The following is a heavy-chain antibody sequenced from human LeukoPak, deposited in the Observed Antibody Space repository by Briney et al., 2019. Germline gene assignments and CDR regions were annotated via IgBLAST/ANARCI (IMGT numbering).Heavy chain of an antibody. CDR3: ARVGYYESSGYYEY. CDR2: INPNSGGT. CDR1: GYTLTDYY. J-gene: IGHJ4*02. D-gene: IGHD3-22*01. V-gene: IGHV1-2*06. Sequence: ASVKVSCKASGYTLTDYYMHWVRQAPGQELEWMGRINPNSGGTNYAQKLQGRVTMTRDTSISTVYMELSRLRSDDTAVYYCARVGYYESSGYYEYWGQGTLVTVSS.